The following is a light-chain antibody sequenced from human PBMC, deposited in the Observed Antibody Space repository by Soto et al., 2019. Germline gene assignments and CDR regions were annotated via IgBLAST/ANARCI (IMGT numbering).Light chain of an antibody. J-gene: IGKJ1*01. V-gene: IGKV3-15*01. CDR1: QSVSSQ. CDR2: DAS. CDR3: QQYNDWPRT. Sequence: EIAMTQSPVTLSVSPGERATLSCRASQSVSSQLAWYQKKPGQAPRLLIYDASTRATGIPARFSGSGSGTEFTLTISSLQSEDFAVYYCQQYNDWPRTFGQGTKVEIK.